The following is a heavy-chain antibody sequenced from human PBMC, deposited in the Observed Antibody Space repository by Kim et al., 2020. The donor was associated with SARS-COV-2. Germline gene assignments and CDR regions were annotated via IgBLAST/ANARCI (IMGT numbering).Heavy chain of an antibody. V-gene: IGHV3-7*03. CDR2: IKQDGSEK. J-gene: IGHJ6*02. CDR3: AREGSRAYYEFWSGYSCYYDYGMDG. Sequence: GGSLRLSCAASGFTFSSYWMSWVRQAPGKGLEWVANIKQDGSEKYYVDSVKGRFTISRDNAKNSLYLQMNSLRAEDTAVYYCAREGSRAYYEFWSGYSCYYDYGMDGWGQWTKVTGSS. CDR1: GFTFSSYW. D-gene: IGHD3-3*01.